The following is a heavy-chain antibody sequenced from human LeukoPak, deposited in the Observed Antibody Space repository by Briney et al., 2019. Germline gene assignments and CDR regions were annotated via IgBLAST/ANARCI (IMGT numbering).Heavy chain of an antibody. J-gene: IGHJ6*04. CDR1: GFTFSNYW. Sequence: GGSLRLSCAASGFTFSNYWMHWVRQAPGKGPVWVSRISTDGGSTNYADSVKGRFTISRDNAKNTLYLQMDSLRAEDTAVYYCAELGITMIGGVWGKGTTVTISS. CDR3: AELGITMIGGV. D-gene: IGHD3-10*02. CDR2: ISTDGGST. V-gene: IGHV3-74*01.